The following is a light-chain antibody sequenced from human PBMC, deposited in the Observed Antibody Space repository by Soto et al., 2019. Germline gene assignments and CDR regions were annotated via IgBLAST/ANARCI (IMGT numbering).Light chain of an antibody. CDR1: QGISSS. CDR2: AAS. Sequence: AIRMTQSPSSFSASTGDRVTITCRASQGISSSLAWYQQKSGQAPKLLIYAASILQSGVPSRFNGSGSGTDFTLTISCLQSEDFATYYCQQHYSYPITLGGGTKVDIK. V-gene: IGKV1-8*01. CDR3: QQHYSYPIT. J-gene: IGKJ4*01.